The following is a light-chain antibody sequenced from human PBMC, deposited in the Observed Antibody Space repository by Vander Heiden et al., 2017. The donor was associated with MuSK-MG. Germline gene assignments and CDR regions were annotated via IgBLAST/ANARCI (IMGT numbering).Light chain of an antibody. J-gene: IGLJ3*02. CDR1: DIGSNS. CDR2: YNS. Sequence: SYVLTQPPSVSVAPGKTARITCGANDIGSNSVHWYQQRPGQAPVLVIYYNSDRPSGIPDRFAGSNFGNTATLTISSVEAGDEADYYCQVWDSRDDHQVFGGGTKLTVL. CDR3: QVWDSRDDHQV. V-gene: IGLV3-21*04.